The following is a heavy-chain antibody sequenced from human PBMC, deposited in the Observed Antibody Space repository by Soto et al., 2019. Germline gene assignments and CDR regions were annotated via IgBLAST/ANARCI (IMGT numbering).Heavy chain of an antibody. D-gene: IGHD4-17*01. V-gene: IGHV4-34*01. CDR1: GGSFSGYY. CDR3: GRGRPETVTTTPYYFDY. Sequence: SETLSLTCAVYGGSFSGYYWSWIRQPPGKGLEWIGEINHSGSTNYNPSLKSRVTISVDTSKNQFSLKLSSVTAADTAVYYCGRGRPETVTTTPYYFDYWGQGTLVTVS. CDR2: INHSGST. J-gene: IGHJ4*02.